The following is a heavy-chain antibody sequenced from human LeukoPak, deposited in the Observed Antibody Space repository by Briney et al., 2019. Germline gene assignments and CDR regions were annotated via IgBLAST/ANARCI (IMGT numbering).Heavy chain of an antibody. Sequence: ASVKVSCKASGYTFTGYYMHWVRQAPGQGLEWMGWINPNSGGTNYAQKFQGRVTMTRDTSISTAYMELSRLRSDDTAVYYCARDYCSSTSCLYYFDYWGQGTLVTVSS. D-gene: IGHD2-2*01. V-gene: IGHV1-2*02. CDR1: GYTFTGYY. CDR2: INPNSGGT. J-gene: IGHJ4*02. CDR3: ARDYCSSTSCLYYFDY.